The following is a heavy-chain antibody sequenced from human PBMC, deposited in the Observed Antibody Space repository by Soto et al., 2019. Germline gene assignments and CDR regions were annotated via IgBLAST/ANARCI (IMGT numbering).Heavy chain of an antibody. D-gene: IGHD3-22*01. V-gene: IGHV3-64D*06. Sequence: SGFTFSNYAMHWVRQAPGKGLEYVSAIYSNGGSTFYADSVRGRFTISRDNSKNTLYLQMSSLRAEDTAVYYCVKDRYYYDSSAYRSAYWGQGTLVTVSS. J-gene: IGHJ4*02. CDR1: GFTFSNYA. CDR3: VKDRYYYDSSAYRSAY. CDR2: IYSNGGST.